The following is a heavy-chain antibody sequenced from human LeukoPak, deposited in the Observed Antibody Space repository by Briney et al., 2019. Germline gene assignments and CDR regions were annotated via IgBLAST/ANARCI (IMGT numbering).Heavy chain of an antibody. J-gene: IGHJ1*01. V-gene: IGHV1-69*13. CDR2: IIPIFGTA. CDR1: GYTFTSYG. CDR3: ARDSSDFRNLIPH. Sequence: SVKVSCKASGYTFTSYGISWVRQAPGQGLEWMGGIIPIFGTAKYAQKFQGRVTITADESTSTAYMELSSLRSEDTAVYYCARDSSDFRNLIPHWGQGTLVTVSS. D-gene: IGHD1-14*01.